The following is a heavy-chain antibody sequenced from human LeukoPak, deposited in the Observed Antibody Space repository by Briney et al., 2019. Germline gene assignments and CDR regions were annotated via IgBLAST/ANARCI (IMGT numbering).Heavy chain of an antibody. Sequence: GGSLRLSCAASGFTFSSYWMNWVRQAPGKGLEWVANIKQDGSEKYYVDSVKGRFTISRDNAKNSLYLQMNSLRAEDTAVYYCAREPGTYYYDSSGLTPRGLSDYWGQGTLVTVSS. CDR3: AREPGTYYYDSSGLTPRGLSDY. CDR2: IKQDGSEK. D-gene: IGHD3-22*01. CDR1: GFTFSSYW. V-gene: IGHV3-7*01. J-gene: IGHJ4*02.